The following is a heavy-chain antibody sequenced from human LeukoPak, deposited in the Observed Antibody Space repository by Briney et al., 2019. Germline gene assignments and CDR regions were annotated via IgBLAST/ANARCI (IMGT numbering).Heavy chain of an antibody. CDR3: ARVGRGDHTWGSYYCDH. CDR1: GDSFSSYR. J-gene: IGHJ4*02. Sequence: SETLSLTCTVSGDSFSSYRWSWLRQPPGKALEWIGYISSSGSTSYNPSLKSRLTISVDTSKNQFSLKLSSVTAADTAVYYCARVGRGDHTWGSYYCDHWGQGTLVSVSS. D-gene: IGHD3-16*01. V-gene: IGHV4-59*13. CDR2: ISSSGST.